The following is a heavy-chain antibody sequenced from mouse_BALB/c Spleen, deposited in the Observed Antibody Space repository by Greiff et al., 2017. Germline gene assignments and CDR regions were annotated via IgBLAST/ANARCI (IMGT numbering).Heavy chain of an antibody. Sequence: VQLQQSGAELVKPGASVKLSCKASGYTFTSYDINWVRQRPEQGLEWIGWIFPGDGSTKYNEKFKGKATLTADTSSSTAYMQLSSLTSEDSAVYFCSYGNFDYWGQGTTLTVSS. CDR1: GYTFTSYD. D-gene: IGHD2-1*01. CDR2: IFPGDGST. CDR3: SYGNFDY. J-gene: IGHJ2*01. V-gene: IGHV1-85*01.